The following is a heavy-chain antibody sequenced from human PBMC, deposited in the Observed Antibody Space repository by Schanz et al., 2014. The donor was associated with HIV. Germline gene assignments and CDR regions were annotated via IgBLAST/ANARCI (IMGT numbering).Heavy chain of an antibody. Sequence: QVQLVQSGAEVKKPGASVKVSCKASGYTFTNYDINWVRQATGQGLEWMGWMNPNSGNTGYAQKFQGRVTMTRKTSISTAYMELSRLRSDDTAVYYCARVGRAYYYDSSGGIDYWGQGTLVTVSS. CDR1: GYTFTNYD. V-gene: IGHV1-8*01. J-gene: IGHJ4*02. D-gene: IGHD3-22*01. CDR2: MNPNSGNT. CDR3: ARVGRAYYYDSSGGIDY.